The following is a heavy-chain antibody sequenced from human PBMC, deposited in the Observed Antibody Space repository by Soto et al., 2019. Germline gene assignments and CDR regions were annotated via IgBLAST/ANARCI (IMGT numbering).Heavy chain of an antibody. CDR2: IKSKTDGETT. V-gene: IGHV3-15*01. Sequence: EVPLVESGGGLVKPGGSLRLSCAASGFSFSDVWVSWVRQAPGKGLEWVGRIKSKTDGETTEYAAPVKGRFIVSRDDSKKTLYLQMNSLKTEDTAVYYCTTGSAYSGFLFDYWGQGTLVTVSS. CDR3: TTGSAYSGFLFDY. CDR1: GFSFSDVW. J-gene: IGHJ4*02. D-gene: IGHD5-12*01.